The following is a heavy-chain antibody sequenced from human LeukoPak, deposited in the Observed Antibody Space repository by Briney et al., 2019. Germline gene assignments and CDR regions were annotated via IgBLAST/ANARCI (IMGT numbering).Heavy chain of an antibody. CDR3: ARSGPGYYDSANYYRFDY. D-gene: IGHD3-22*01. Sequence: GGSLRLSCAASGFTFSNYNMNWVRQTPGKGLEWGSHISSSGSTKHYADSVKGRFTISRDNTENSLYLQINSLRAEDTAVYYCARSGPGYYDSANYYRFDYWGQGTLVTVSS. V-gene: IGHV3-48*04. CDR2: ISSSGSTK. J-gene: IGHJ4*02. CDR1: GFTFSNYN.